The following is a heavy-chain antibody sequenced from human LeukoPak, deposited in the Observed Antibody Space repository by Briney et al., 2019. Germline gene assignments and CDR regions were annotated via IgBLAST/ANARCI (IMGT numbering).Heavy chain of an antibody. Sequence: PSETLSLTCTVSGGSISSGSYYWSWIRQPAGKGLEWIGRIYTSGSTNYNPPLKSRVTISVDTSKNQFSLKLSSVTAADTAVYYCARETSGSYYNYLEYWGQGTLVTVSS. CDR3: ARETSGSYYNYLEY. CDR2: IYTSGST. CDR1: GGSISSGSYY. V-gene: IGHV4-61*02. J-gene: IGHJ4*02. D-gene: IGHD3-10*01.